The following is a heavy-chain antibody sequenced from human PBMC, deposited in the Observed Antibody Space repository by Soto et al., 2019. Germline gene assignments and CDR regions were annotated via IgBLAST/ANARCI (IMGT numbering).Heavy chain of an antibody. CDR2: INTGNGNT. D-gene: IGHD2-21*02. J-gene: IGHJ4*02. CDR3: ARSIVVVTAADY. CDR1: GFTFTSYA. V-gene: IGHV1-3*04. Sequence: ATVKVSYKASGFTFTSYAMHWVRQTPGQRIEWMRWINTGNGNTKYSQKFQGRVTITRDTSASTVYMELSSLRSEDTAVYYCARSIVVVTAADYWGQGTLVTVSS.